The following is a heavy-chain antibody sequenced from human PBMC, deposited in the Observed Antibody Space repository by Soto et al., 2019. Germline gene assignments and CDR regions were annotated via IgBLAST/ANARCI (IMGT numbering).Heavy chain of an antibody. CDR3: ARGLYYDFWSGYYNPPSFDY. Sequence: SETLSLTCAVYGGSFSGYYWSWIRQPPGKGQEWIGEINHSGSTNYNPSLKSRVTISVDTSKNQFSLKLSSVTAADTAVYYCARGLYYDFWSGYYNPPSFDYWGQGTLVTVSS. V-gene: IGHV4-34*01. J-gene: IGHJ4*02. D-gene: IGHD3-3*01. CDR1: GGSFSGYY. CDR2: INHSGST.